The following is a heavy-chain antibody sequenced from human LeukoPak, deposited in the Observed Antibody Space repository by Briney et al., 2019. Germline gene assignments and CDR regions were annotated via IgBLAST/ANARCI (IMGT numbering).Heavy chain of an antibody. CDR3: ARETYYYDSSGYSLGGFDY. CDR1: GFTFSSYA. CDR2: ISYDGSNK. D-gene: IGHD3-22*01. J-gene: IGHJ4*02. V-gene: IGHV3-30-3*01. Sequence: GGSLRLSCAASGFTFSSYAMHWVRQAPGKGLEWVAVISYDGSNKYYADSVKGRFTISRDNSKNTLYLQMNSLRAEDTAAYYCARETYYYDSSGYSLGGFDYWGQGTLVTVSS.